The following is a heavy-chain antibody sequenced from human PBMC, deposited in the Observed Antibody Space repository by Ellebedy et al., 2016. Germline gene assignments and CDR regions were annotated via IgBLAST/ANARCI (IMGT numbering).Heavy chain of an antibody. CDR3: AGPRRGGYDLDYYYGMDV. CDR1: GGTFGSYA. Sequence: SVKVSCXASGGTFGSYAISWVRQAPGQGLEWMGGIIPIFGTANYAQKFQGRVTITADKSTSAAYMELSSLRSEDTAVYYCAGPRRGGYDLDYYYGMDVWGQGTTVTVSS. D-gene: IGHD5-12*01. J-gene: IGHJ6*02. V-gene: IGHV1-69*06. CDR2: IIPIFGTA.